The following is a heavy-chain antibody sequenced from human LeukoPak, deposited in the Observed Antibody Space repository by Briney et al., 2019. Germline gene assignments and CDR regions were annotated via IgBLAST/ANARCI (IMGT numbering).Heavy chain of an antibody. J-gene: IGHJ4*02. V-gene: IGHV3-74*01. Sequence: GGSLRLSCAASGFTLSRYWMHWVRQAPGKGLVYVSRINSDGSSTTYADSVKGRFTISRDNAKNTLYLQMNSLRAEDTAVYYCASETYCYGSGSYYKGQLWGQGTLVTVSS. CDR3: ASETYCYGSGSYYKGQL. CDR2: INSDGSST. D-gene: IGHD3-10*01. CDR1: GFTLSRYW.